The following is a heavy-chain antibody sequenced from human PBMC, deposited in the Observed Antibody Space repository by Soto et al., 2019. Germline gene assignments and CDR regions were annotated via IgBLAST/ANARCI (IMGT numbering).Heavy chain of an antibody. CDR3: ARMGTGYCSSTSCYGVNWFDP. V-gene: IGHV1-18*04. J-gene: IGHJ5*02. Sequence: QVQLVQSGAEVKKPGASVKVSCKASGYTFTSYGISWVRQAPGQGLEWMGWISAYNGNTNYAQKLQGRGTMTTATSTSTAYMELRSLRSDDTAVYYCARMGTGYCSSTSCYGVNWFDPWGQGTLVTVSS. CDR2: ISAYNGNT. D-gene: IGHD2-2*01. CDR1: GYTFTSYG.